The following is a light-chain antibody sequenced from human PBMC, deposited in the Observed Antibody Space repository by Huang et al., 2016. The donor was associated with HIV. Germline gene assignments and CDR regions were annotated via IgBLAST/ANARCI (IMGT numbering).Light chain of an antibody. Sequence: GDRATITCQLNAYIHYYLAWFRQASGEAPELLIYAASTLQAGVPSRFNGSRSGTDFTLTITCLQPEDFTTYFCQQYFSFPLTFGGGTKV. CDR2: AAS. J-gene: IGKJ4*01. V-gene: IGKV1D-8*01. CDR3: QQYFSFPLT. CDR1: AYIHYY.